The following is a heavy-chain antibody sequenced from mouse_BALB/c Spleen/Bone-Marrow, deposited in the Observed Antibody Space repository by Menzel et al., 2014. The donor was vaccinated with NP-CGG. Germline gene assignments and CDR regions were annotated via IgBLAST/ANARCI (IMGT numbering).Heavy chain of an antibody. CDR1: GYTFTNHW. Sequence: VKLQESGAELVRPGFSVKLSCKASGYTFTNHWVNWVKQRPGQGLEWIGMIDPSDSTTLYNHMLKDKATLTVDNSSSIAYMQLSSLTSEDTAVYYGARSFIFYYGGVDYWGQGTTLTVSS. V-gene: IGHV1-61*01. CDR2: IDPSDSTT. J-gene: IGHJ2*01. CDR3: ARSFIFYYGGVDY. D-gene: IGHD1-1*02.